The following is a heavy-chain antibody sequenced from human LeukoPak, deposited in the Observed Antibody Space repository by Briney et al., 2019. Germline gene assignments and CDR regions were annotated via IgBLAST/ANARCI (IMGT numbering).Heavy chain of an antibody. J-gene: IGHJ6*03. Sequence: ASVKVSCKASGYTFTGYYMNWVRQAPRQGLEWMGWINPNSGGTNYAQKFQGRVTMTRDTSISTAYMELSRLRSDDTAVYYCARDQRGYYYYMDVWGKGTTVTISS. CDR2: INPNSGGT. CDR1: GYTFTGYY. CDR3: ARDQRGYYYYMDV. V-gene: IGHV1-2*02.